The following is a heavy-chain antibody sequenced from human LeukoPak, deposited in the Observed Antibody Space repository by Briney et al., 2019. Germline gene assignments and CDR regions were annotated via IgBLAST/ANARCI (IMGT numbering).Heavy chain of an antibody. CDR1: GFTFSNYW. D-gene: IGHD5-18*01. CDR2: ISASGGRT. J-gene: IGHJ5*02. CDR3: ARSSRYSYGHL. V-gene: IGHV3-23*01. Sequence: GGSLRLSCAASGFTFSNYWMHWVRQAPGKGLEWVSAISASGGRTYYADSVKGRFTISRDNSKNTLYLQMNSLRAEDTAVYYCARSSRYSYGHLWGQGTLVTVSS.